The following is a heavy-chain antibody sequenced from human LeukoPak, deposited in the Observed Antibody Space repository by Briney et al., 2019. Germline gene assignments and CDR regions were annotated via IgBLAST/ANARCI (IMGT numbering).Heavy chain of an antibody. J-gene: IGHJ4*02. Sequence: PGGSLRLSCAASGFTFSSYGMHWVRQAPGKGLEWVAVISYDGSNKYYADSVKGRFTISRGNSKNTLYLQINSLRAEDTAVYYCAKGGGSYYIDYWGQGTLVTVSS. CDR1: GFTFSSYG. D-gene: IGHD1-26*01. CDR2: ISYDGSNK. V-gene: IGHV3-30*18. CDR3: AKGGGSYYIDY.